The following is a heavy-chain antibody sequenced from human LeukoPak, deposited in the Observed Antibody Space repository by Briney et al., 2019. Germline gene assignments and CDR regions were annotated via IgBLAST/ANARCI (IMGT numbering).Heavy chain of an antibody. J-gene: IGHJ5*02. CDR1: GGTFSSYA. CDR2: IIPIFGTA. CDR3: ARGGQQVVLRNWFDP. V-gene: IGHV1-69*13. D-gene: IGHD6-13*01. Sequence: SVKVSCKASGGTFSSYAISWVRQAPGQGLEWMGGIIPIFGTANYAQKFQGRVTITADESTSTAYMELSSLRSEDTAVYYCARGGQQVVLRNWFDPWGQGTLVTVSS.